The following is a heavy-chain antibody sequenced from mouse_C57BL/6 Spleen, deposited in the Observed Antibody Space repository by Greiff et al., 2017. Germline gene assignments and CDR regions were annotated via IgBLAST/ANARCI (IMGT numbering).Heavy chain of an antibody. CDR1: GYTFTSYW. J-gene: IGHJ1*03. V-gene: IGHV1-50*01. D-gene: IGHD1-1*01. CDR2: IDPSDSYT. CDR3: AMGYYYGSTPPWYFDV. Sequence: QVQLQQPGAELVKPGASVKLSCKASGYTFTSYWMQWVKQRPGQGLEWIGEIDPSDSYTNYNQKFKGKATLTVDTSSSTAYMQLSSLTSEDSAVYYCAMGYYYGSTPPWYFDVWGTGTTVTVSS.